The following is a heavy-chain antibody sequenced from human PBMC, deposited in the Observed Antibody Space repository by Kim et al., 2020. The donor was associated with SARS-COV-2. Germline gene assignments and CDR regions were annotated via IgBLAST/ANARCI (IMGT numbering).Heavy chain of an antibody. Sequence: GGSLRLSCAASGFTFSDYYMSWIRQAPGKGLEWVSYISSSSSYKNYADSVKGRFTISRDNAKNSLYLQMNSLRAEDTAVYYCARVGYVYVWGSYRDYCYYYGMDVGGQGTTVTVSS. V-gene: IGHV3-11*03. D-gene: IGHD3-16*02. J-gene: IGHJ6*02. CDR2: ISSSSSYK. CDR1: GFTFSDYY. CDR3: ARVGYVYVWGSYRDYCYYYGMDV.